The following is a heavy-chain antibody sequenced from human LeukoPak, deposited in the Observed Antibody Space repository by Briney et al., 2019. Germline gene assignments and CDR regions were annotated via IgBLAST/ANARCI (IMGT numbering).Heavy chain of an antibody. V-gene: IGHV3-33*01. J-gene: IGHJ6*02. CDR2: IWYDGSNK. D-gene: IGHD6-19*01. CDR1: GFTFSSYG. Sequence: PGGSLRLSCAASGFTFSSYGMHWVRQAPGKGLEWVAVIWYDGSNKYYADSVKGRFTISRDNSKNTLYLQMNSLRAEDTAVYYCARDGDSSGWYGSEDYYYGMDVWGQGTTVTVSS. CDR3: ARDGDSSGWYGSEDYYYGMDV.